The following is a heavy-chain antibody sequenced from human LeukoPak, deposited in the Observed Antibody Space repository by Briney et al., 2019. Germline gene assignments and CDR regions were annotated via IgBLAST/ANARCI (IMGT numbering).Heavy chain of an antibody. CDR3: AKDLREDYGGPFDY. Sequence: GGSLRLSCAASGFTFDDYAMHWVRQAPGKGLEWVSGISWNSGSIGYADSVKGRFTISRDNAKNSLYLQMNSLRAEDMALYYCAKDLREDYGGPFDYWGQGTLVTVSS. CDR1: GFTFDDYA. V-gene: IGHV3-9*03. CDR2: ISWNSGSI. J-gene: IGHJ4*02. D-gene: IGHD3-16*01.